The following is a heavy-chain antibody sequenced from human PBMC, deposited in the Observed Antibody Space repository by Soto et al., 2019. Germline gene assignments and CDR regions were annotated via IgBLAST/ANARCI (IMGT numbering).Heavy chain of an antibody. CDR3: AKVQTWRYYYDTSGYYAPDAFDI. D-gene: IGHD3-22*01. J-gene: IGHJ3*02. CDR1: GFTFSRYA. Sequence: GGSLRLSCAASGFTFSRYAMSWVRQAPGKGLEWVSGISGSGTTMYYVDSVKGRFTISRDNAKNTLYLQMNSLRAEDTAVYYCAKVQTWRYYYDTSGYYAPDAFDIWGQGTMVTVSS. CDR2: ISGSGTTM. V-gene: IGHV3-23*01.